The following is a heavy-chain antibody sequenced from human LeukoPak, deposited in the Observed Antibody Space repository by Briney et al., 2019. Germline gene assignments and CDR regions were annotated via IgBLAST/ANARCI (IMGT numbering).Heavy chain of an antibody. CDR3: ARSNQADDY. CDR2: INPGGSSI. Sequence: GGSLRLSCAASGFTFSSYWMHGVREVPGKGLVWVARINPGGSSITYADSVKGRFTISRDNAKNTLYLQMDSLRAEDTGVYYCARSNQADDYWGQGTLVTVSS. D-gene: IGHD1-14*01. J-gene: IGHJ4*02. V-gene: IGHV3-74*01. CDR1: GFTFSSYW.